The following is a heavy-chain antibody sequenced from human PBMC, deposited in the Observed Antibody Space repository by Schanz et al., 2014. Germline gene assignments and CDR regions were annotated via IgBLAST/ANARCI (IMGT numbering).Heavy chain of an antibody. CDR2: IGTSGGT. Sequence: VQLVESGGGLVQPGGSLRLSCAASGFTFSSYVMSWVRQAPGKGLEWVSTIGTSGGTNYAESVKGRFTISRDNSKNTLYLQMNSLRAEDTAVYYCLAPDYGMDVWGQGTTVTVSS. CDR1: GFTFSSYV. CDR3: LAPDYGMDV. V-gene: IGHV3-23*04. J-gene: IGHJ6*02.